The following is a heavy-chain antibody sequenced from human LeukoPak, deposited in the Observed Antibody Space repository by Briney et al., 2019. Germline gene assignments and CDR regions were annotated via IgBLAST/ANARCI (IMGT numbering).Heavy chain of an antibody. CDR2: IKQDGSEK. D-gene: IGHD6-6*01. V-gene: IGHV3-7*01. CDR3: ARAFSSNFRYGMDV. CDR1: GFTFSSYW. Sequence: GGSLRLSCAASGFTFSSYWMSWVRQAPGKGLEWVANIKQDGSEKYYVDSVKGRFTISRDNAKNSLYLQMNSLRAEDTAVYYCARAFSSNFRYGMDVWGQGTTVTVSS. J-gene: IGHJ6*02.